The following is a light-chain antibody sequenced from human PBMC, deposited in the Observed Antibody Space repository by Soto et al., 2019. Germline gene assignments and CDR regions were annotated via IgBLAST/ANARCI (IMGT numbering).Light chain of an antibody. Sequence: EIVLTHSQGTLSFSPLEIATLSSSASQSVSSYLAWYQQKPGQAPRLLIYDASNRATGIPARFSVSGSGTDFTLTISSLEPEDFAVYYCQQRSNWSYTFGQGTRLEI. CDR1: QSVSSY. CDR2: DAS. V-gene: IGKV3-11*01. J-gene: IGKJ5*01. CDR3: QQRSNWSYT.